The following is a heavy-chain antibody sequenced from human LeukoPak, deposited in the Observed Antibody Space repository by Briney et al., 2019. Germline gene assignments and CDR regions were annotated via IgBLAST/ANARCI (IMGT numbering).Heavy chain of an antibody. V-gene: IGHV4-34*01. CDR3: ARHQAVADFHDAFDI. CDR2: INHSGST. D-gene: IGHD2-15*01. J-gene: IGHJ3*02. CDR1: GESFSGYY. Sequence: SETLSLTCAVYGESFSGYYWSWIRQPPGKGLDWIGQINHSGSTNYNPSLKSRVTMSVDTSKNQFSLKLSSVTAADTAVYYCARHQAVADFHDAFDIWGQGTMVTVSS.